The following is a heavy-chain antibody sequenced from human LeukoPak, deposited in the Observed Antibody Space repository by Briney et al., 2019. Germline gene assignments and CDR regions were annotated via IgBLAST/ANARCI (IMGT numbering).Heavy chain of an antibody. Sequence: GGSLRLSCAASGFTFSRYGMHWVCQAPGKGLEWVAVISYVGSNKYYADSVKGRFTISRDNSKNTLYLQMNSLRAEDTAVYHCAKDPFSYSWSFLITAYFQHWGQGTLVTVSS. V-gene: IGHV3-30*18. D-gene: IGHD5-18*01. CDR1: GFTFSRYG. CDR2: ISYVGSNK. CDR3: AKDPFSYSWSFLITAYFQH. J-gene: IGHJ1*01.